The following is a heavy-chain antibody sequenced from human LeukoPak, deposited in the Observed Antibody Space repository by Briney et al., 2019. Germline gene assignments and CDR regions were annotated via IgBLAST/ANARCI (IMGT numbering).Heavy chain of an antibody. J-gene: IGHJ4*02. Sequence: GGSLRLSCAASGFTFSSYAMSWVRQAPGKGLEWVSAISGPAGSWDYADSVQGRFTISRDNSKNPLFLQMNSLRAEDTAIYYCAKKVGLVSAPLYYFDVWGQGTLVTVSS. CDR1: GFTFSSYA. V-gene: IGHV3-23*01. D-gene: IGHD5/OR15-5a*01. CDR3: AKKVGLVSAPLYYFDV. CDR2: ISGPAGSW.